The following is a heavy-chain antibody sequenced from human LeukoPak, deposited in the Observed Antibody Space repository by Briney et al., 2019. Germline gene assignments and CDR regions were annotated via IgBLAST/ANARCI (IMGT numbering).Heavy chain of an antibody. V-gene: IGHV3-9*01. J-gene: IGHJ6*02. CDR1: GFFFDDYG. D-gene: IGHD3-3*01. CDR2: ISWQSRTR. CDR3: ARDKTAPYDFWSGYYNSYGMDV. Sequence: PGGSLRLSCVASGFFFDDYGMHWVRQVPGKGLGWVSGISWQSRTRKYADSVRGRFTISRDNAKNSLYLQMNSLKLEDTALYHCARDKTAPYDFWSGYYNSYGMDVWGQGTTVTVSS.